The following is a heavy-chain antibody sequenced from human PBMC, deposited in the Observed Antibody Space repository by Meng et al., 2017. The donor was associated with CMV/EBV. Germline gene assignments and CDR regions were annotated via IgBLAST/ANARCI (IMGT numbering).Heavy chain of an antibody. Sequence: QGQLVQAGAEVKKPGASVKVSCKASGYTFTGYYMHWVRQAPGQGLEWMGWINPIFGTANYAQKFQGRVTITADESTSTAYMELSSLRSEDTAVYYCARDYSGIAARPGFDPWGQGTLVTVSS. CDR3: ARDYSGIAARPGFDP. V-gene: IGHV1-69*01. D-gene: IGHD6-6*01. CDR2: INPIFGTA. CDR1: GYTFTGYY. J-gene: IGHJ5*02.